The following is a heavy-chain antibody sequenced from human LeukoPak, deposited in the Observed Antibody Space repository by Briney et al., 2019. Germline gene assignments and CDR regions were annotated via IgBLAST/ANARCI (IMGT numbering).Heavy chain of an antibody. CDR1: GDSMRPYY. CDR3: ARDRGYGLYYFYGMDV. CDR2: IYYSGST. J-gene: IGHJ6*02. V-gene: IGHV4-59*01. D-gene: IGHD5-12*01. Sequence: SETLSLTCTVSGDSMRPYYWSWIRQPPGKGLEWIGYIYYSGSTKYNPSLKSRVTMSVDTSDKQFSLKVRSVTAADTAVYYCARDRGYGLYYFYGMDVWGQGTTVTVSS.